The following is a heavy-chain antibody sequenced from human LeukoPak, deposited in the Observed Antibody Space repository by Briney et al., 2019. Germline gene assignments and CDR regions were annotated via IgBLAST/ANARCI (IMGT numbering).Heavy chain of an antibody. V-gene: IGHV3-21*01. J-gene: IGHJ4*02. Sequence: PGGSLRLSCAASGFTFSTYSMNWVRQAPGKGLEWVSSTSSSSTYIYYADSVQGRFTISRDSAKNSLYLQMSSLRAEDTAVYYCARGGRGTYFDYFDYWGQGTLVTVSS. CDR1: GFTFSTYS. CDR2: TSSSSTYI. CDR3: ARGGRGTYFDYFDY. D-gene: IGHD1-26*01.